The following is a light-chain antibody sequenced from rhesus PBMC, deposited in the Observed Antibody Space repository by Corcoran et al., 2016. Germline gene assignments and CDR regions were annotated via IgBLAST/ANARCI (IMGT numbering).Light chain of an antibody. CDR2: AAS. V-gene: IGKV1-33*02. Sequence: DIQMSQSPSSLSASVGDKVTITCRASQGIRNALSWYQQTPGKAPKLLIYAASGLEYGVPSRFSGSRSGTDFTLTISSLQPEDFATYYCQQVYNTPFTFGQGTKVEIK. J-gene: IGKJ2*01. CDR3: QQVYNTPFT. CDR1: QGIRNA.